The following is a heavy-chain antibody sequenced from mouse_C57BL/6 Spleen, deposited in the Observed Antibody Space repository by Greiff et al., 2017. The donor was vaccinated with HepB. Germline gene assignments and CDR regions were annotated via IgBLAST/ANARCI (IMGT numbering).Heavy chain of an antibody. CDR1: GYAFSSYW. V-gene: IGHV1-80*01. CDR3: ARDYGSSYPYYFDY. CDR2: IYPGDGDT. J-gene: IGHJ2*01. D-gene: IGHD1-1*01. Sequence: VMLVESGAELVKPGASVKISCKASGYAFSSYWMNWVKQRPGKGLEWIGQIYPGDGDTNYNGKFKGKATLTADKSSSTAYMQLSSLTSEDSAVYFCARDYGSSYPYYFDYWGQGTTLTVSS.